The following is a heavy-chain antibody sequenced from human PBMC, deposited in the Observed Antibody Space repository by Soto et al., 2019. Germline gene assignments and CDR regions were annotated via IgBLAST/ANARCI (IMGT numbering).Heavy chain of an antibody. Sequence: QTFSLTCATSGDIFCSNTASWNWIRQPPSRGLEWLGRTYFRSKWYNDYAVSVKSRIIINPDTSNNQFSLQMNSVTPEDTAVYFCAKGDNLGPKTGYAFDPWGQGIMVTV. CDR3: AKGDNLGPKTGYAFDP. V-gene: IGHV6-1*01. D-gene: IGHD5-12*01. CDR2: TYFRSKWYN. J-gene: IGHJ5*02. CDR1: GDIFCSNTAS.